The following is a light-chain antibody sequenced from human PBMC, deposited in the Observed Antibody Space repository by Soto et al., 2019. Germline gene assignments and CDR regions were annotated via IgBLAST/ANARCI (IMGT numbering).Light chain of an antibody. J-gene: IGLJ1*01. V-gene: IGLV1-40*01. Sequence: SFLTQPPSVSGAPGQRVTISCTGSSSNIGAGYDVHWYQQLPGTAPKLLIYGNSNRPSGVPDRFSGSKSGTSASLAITGLQAEDEADYYCQSYDSSLKVFGTGTKVTVL. CDR2: GNS. CDR1: SSNIGAGYD. CDR3: QSYDSSLKV.